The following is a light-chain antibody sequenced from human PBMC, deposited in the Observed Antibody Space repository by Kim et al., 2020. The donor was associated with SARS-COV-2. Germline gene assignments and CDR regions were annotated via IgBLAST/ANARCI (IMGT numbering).Light chain of an antibody. V-gene: IGLV1-44*01. J-gene: IGLJ2*01. CDR2: TNN. Sequence: QSVLTQPPSVSGTPGRRVTISCSGSTSNIETNTVNWYQQLPGTAPKLLIHTNNQRPSGVPDRFSGSRFGTSASLTIRGLQSEDEAAYFCAAWEDSPDGYVVFGGGTKLTVL. CDR3: AAWEDSPDGYVV. CDR1: TSNIETNT.